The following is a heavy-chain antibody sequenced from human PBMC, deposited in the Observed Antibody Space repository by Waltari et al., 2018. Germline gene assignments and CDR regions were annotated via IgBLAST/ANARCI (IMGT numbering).Heavy chain of an antibody. Sequence: QVQLQQWGAGLLKPSETLSLTCAVYGGSFSGYYWSWIRQPPGKGLEWIGEINHSGSTNYNPSLKSRVTISVDTSKNQFSLKLSSVTAADTAVYYCARDGDYYDSSGYYYFDYWGQGTLVTVSS. D-gene: IGHD3-22*01. CDR3: ARDGDYYDSSGYYYFDY. CDR1: GGSFSGYY. CDR2: INHSGST. J-gene: IGHJ4*02. V-gene: IGHV4-34*01.